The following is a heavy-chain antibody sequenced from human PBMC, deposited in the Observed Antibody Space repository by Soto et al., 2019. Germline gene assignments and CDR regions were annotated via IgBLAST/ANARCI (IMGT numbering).Heavy chain of an antibody. J-gene: IGHJ4*02. D-gene: IGHD4-17*01. Sequence: QVQLVESGGGVVQPGRSLRLSCAASGFTFSSYAMHWVRQAPGKGLEWVAVISYDGSNKYYADSVKGRFTISRHNSKNTLYLQMNSLRAEDTAVYYCARDTVTTRLDYWGQGTLVTVSS. V-gene: IGHV3-30-3*01. CDR2: ISYDGSNK. CDR3: ARDTVTTRLDY. CDR1: GFTFSSYA.